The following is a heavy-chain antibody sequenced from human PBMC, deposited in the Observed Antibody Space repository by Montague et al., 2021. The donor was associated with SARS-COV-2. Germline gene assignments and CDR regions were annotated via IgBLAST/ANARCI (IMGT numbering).Heavy chain of an antibody. V-gene: IGHV3-30-3*01. CDR2: ISYDGSNQ. Sequence: SLRLSCAAFGFDFSSYPMHWVRQAPGKGLEWVAVISYDGSNQYYVDSVKGRFTISRDNSKNTVFLQMNSLRADDTAVYYCVRALDIVVVAATMGFEHWGQGTLVTVSA. D-gene: IGHD2-2*03. J-gene: IGHJ4*02. CDR1: GFDFSSYP. CDR3: VRALDIVVVAATMGFEH.